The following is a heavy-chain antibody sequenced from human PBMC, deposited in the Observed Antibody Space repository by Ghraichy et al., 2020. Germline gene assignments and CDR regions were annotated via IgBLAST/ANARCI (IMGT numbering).Heavy chain of an antibody. J-gene: IGHJ4*02. D-gene: IGHD5-24*01. Sequence: SQTLSLTCTVSGDSISNAYYYWSWIRHHPGKGLEWIGSIYYRGSTYHNPSLQSRGIISVDTSKNQFSLKLRSVTAADTAVYYCARLGRNGYNWFFDFWGQGILVTVSS. CDR2: IYYRGST. CDR1: GDSISNAYYY. CDR3: ARLGRNGYNWFFDF. V-gene: IGHV4-31*03.